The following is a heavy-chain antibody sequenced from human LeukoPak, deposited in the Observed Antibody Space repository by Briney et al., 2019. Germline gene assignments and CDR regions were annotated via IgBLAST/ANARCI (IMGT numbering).Heavy chain of an antibody. Sequence: PGGSLRLSCAASGFTFSSYVMSWVRQAPGKGLEWVSAISGSGVSTFYADSVKGRFTISRDNFKNTLYLQMNSLRAEDTAVYYCAKVPRGSYWDTDYWGQGTLVTVSS. CDR2: ISGSGVST. D-gene: IGHD1-26*01. V-gene: IGHV3-23*01. J-gene: IGHJ4*02. CDR1: GFTFSSYV. CDR3: AKVPRGSYWDTDY.